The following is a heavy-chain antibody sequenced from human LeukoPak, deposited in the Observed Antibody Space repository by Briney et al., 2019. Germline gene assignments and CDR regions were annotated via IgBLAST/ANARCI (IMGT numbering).Heavy chain of an antibody. CDR3: ARNCAEDGGFVY. D-gene: IGHD2-21*01. Sequence: ASVKVSCKASGYTFTSYYMHWVRQAPGQGLEWMGIINPSRGITNYAQKFQGRVTMTTDKSTSTVYMELSSLRSEDTAVYYCARNCAEDGGFVYWREGTLV. CDR2: INPSRGIT. CDR1: GYTFTSYY. J-gene: IGHJ4*02. V-gene: IGHV1-46*01.